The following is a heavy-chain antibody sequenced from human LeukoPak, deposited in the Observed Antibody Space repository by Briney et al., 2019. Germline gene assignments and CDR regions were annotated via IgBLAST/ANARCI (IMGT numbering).Heavy chain of an antibody. V-gene: IGHV4-59*01. D-gene: IGHD3-10*01. J-gene: IGHJ4*02. CDR3: ARESTHYGVLWFGEFTD. Sequence: PSETLSLTCTVSGGSISSYYWSWIRQPPGKGLEWIGYIYYSGSTNYNPSLKSRVTISVDTSKNQFSLKLSSVTAADTAVYYCARESTHYGVLWFGEFTDWGQGTLVTVSS. CDR2: IYYSGST. CDR1: GGSISSYY.